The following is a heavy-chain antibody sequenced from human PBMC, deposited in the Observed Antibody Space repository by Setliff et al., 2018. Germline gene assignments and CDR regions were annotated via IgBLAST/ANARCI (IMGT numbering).Heavy chain of an antibody. D-gene: IGHD2-21*01. V-gene: IGHV4-61*02. J-gene: IGHJ4*02. Sequence: SETLSLTCTVSGGSISSGSYYWSWIRQPAGKGLEWIGRIYTSGSTNYNPSLKSRVTISVDTSKNQFSLKLSSVTAADTTVYYCARTLLLSPYYFDYWGQGTLVTVSS. CDR2: IYTSGST. CDR3: ARTLLLSPYYFDY. CDR1: GGSISSGSYY.